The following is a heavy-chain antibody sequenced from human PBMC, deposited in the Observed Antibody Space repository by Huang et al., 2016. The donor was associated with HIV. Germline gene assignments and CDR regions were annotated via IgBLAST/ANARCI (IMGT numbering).Heavy chain of an antibody. D-gene: IGHD2-15*01. CDR2: ISYDGSNG. CDR3: AKESRWYSDLDN. Sequence: QVQLVESGGGVVQPGRSLRLSCVASGLNFNNLGMHWVRQAPGKGLGWVAVISYDGSNGRYSESVKGRFTISRDNPMDTLYLQMNSLRPDDTAVYYCAKESRWYSDLDNWGQGTLVTVSS. CDR1: GLNFNNLG. V-gene: IGHV3-30*18. J-gene: IGHJ4*02.